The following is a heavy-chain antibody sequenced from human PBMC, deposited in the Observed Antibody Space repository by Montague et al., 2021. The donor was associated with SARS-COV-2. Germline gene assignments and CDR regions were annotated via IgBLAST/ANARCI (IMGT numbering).Heavy chain of an antibody. D-gene: IGHD6-6*01. CDR2: NYYSGST. J-gene: IGHJ6*02. V-gene: IGHV4-59*13. Sequence: SETLSLTCTVSGGSISSYYWSWIRQPPGKGLEWIGHNYYSGSTNYNPSLKSRVTISVDTSKNQFSLKLSSVTAADTAVYYCARVPYSSSGFFYYYYGIDVWGQGTTVTVSS. CDR3: ARVPYSSSGFFYYYYGIDV. CDR1: GGSISSYY.